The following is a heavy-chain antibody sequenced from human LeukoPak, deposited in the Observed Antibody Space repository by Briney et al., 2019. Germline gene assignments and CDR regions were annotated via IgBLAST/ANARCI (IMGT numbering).Heavy chain of an antibody. CDR2: ISGSGGST. CDR1: GFTFSSYT. D-gene: IGHD2-15*01. CDR3: AKGHPCSDGSCYKYFQR. V-gene: IGHV3-23*01. Sequence: GGSLRLSCAASGFTFSSYTMSWVRQAPGKGLEWVSAISGSGGSTYNADSVKGRFTISRDNSKHTLYLQMNSLRAEDTAVYYCAKGHPCSDGSCYKYFQRWGQGTLVTVS. J-gene: IGHJ1*01.